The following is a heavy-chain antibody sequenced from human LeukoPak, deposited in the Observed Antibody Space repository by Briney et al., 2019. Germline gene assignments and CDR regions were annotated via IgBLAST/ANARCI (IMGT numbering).Heavy chain of an antibody. CDR2: IYPTASDT. V-gene: IGHV5-51*01. CDR1: GYRFTNYW. D-gene: IGHD3-22*01. Sequence: GEALKISCQASGYRFTNYWIGWVRPMPGKGLEWMGIIYPTASDTRYSPSFQGQVTISIDKSISTAYLQWSSLKASDTAMYYCARHDVYDSGLFDYWGQGTLVTVSS. CDR3: ARHDVYDSGLFDY. J-gene: IGHJ4*02.